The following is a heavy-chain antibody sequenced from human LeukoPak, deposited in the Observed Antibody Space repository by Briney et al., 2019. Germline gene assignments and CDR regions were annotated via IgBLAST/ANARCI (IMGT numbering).Heavy chain of an antibody. Sequence: PSETLSLTCTVSGGSISSYYWSWIRQPPGKGLEWIGYIYYSGSTNYNPSLKSRVTISVDTSKNQFSLKLSSVTAADTAVYYCARGLGYCSSTSCYLFDPWGQGTLVTVSS. D-gene: IGHD2-2*01. CDR1: GGSISSYY. CDR3: ARGLGYCSSTSCYLFDP. J-gene: IGHJ5*02. CDR2: IYYSGST. V-gene: IGHV4-59*08.